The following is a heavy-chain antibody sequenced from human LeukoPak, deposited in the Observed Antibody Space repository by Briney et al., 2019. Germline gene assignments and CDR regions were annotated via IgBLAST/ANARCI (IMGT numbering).Heavy chain of an antibody. Sequence: SETLSLTCSVSGDSIINYYWSWIRQSPEKGLEWLGYIYYTGTTKYNPSLASRVFMSVDTSKNQFSLRLPSVTVADTAVYYCAKEPSVWGQGILVTVSS. J-gene: IGHJ4*02. CDR1: GDSIINYY. V-gene: IGHV4-59*01. CDR2: IYYTGTT. CDR3: AKEPSV.